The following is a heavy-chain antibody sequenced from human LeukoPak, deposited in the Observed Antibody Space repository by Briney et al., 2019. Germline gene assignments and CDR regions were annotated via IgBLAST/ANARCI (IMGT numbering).Heavy chain of an antibody. D-gene: IGHD2-15*01. CDR2: IYSGGST. CDR3: ASHCSGGSCYKTPFDY. Sequence: GGSLRLSCAASGFTVSSNYMSWVRQAPGKGLEWVSVIYSGGSTYYADSVKGRFTISRDNSKNTLYLQMNSLRAEDTAVYYCASHCSGGSCYKTPFDYWGQGILVTVSS. J-gene: IGHJ4*02. V-gene: IGHV3-53*01. CDR1: GFTVSSNY.